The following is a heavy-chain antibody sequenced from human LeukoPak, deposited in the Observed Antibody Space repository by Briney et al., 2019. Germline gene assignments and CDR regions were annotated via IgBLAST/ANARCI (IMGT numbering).Heavy chain of an antibody. CDR3: ARGRFGDLPSFDP. CDR2: IYHSGST. CDR1: GGSISSGGYS. D-gene: IGHD3-10*01. J-gene: IGHJ5*02. V-gene: IGHV4-30-2*01. Sequence: SETLSLTCAVSGGSISSGGYSWSWIRQPPGKGLEWIGYIYHSGSTYYNPSLKSRVTISVDTSKNQFSLKLSSVTAADTAVYYCARGRFGDLPSFDPWGQGTLVTVSS.